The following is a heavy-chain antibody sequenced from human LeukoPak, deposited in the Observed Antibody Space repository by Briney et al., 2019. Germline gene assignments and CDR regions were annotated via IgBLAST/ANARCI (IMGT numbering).Heavy chain of an antibody. D-gene: IGHD3-10*01. Sequence: GSLRLSCAASGFTLSSYCMNWVRQAPGKGLEWIGYIHYSGSTKYKSSLNSRVTISLDTSQNPFSLKMKTVTAADTAVYYSALGKKVITMLRGLKTGYYFDYWGQGTLVTVSS. CDR2: IHYSGST. J-gene: IGHJ4*02. CDR1: GFTLSSYC. CDR3: ALGKKVITMLRGLKTGYYFDY. V-gene: IGHV4-59*01.